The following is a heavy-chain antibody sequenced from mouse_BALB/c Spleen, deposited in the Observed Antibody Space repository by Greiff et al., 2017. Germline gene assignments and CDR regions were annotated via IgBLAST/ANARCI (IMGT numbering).Heavy chain of an antibody. D-gene: IGHD2-1*01. CDR3: TREGNSPFDY. J-gene: IGHJ2*01. CDR2: IYPSDSYT. CDR1: GYTFTSYW. Sequence: QVQLQQPGAELVRPGASVKLSCKASGYTFTSYWINWVKQRPGQGLEWIGNIYPSDSYTNYNQKFKDKATLTVDKSSSTAYMQLSSPTSEDSAVYYCTREGNSPFDYWGQGTTLTVSS. V-gene: IGHV1-69*02.